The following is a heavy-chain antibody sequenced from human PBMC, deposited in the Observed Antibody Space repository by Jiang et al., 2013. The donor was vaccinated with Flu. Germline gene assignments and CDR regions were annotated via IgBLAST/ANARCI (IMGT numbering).Heavy chain of an antibody. D-gene: IGHD3-9*01. CDR2: IYTSGST. CDR1: GGSISSYY. J-gene: IGHJ4*02. Sequence: SLTCTVSGGSISSYYWSWIRQPAGKGLECIGRIYTSGSTNYNPSLKSRVTMSVGTSKNQFSLKLSSVTAADTAVYYCARARATYDILTGYYPYYFDYWGQGTLVTVSS. V-gene: IGHV4-4*07. CDR3: ARARATYDILTGYYPYYFDY.